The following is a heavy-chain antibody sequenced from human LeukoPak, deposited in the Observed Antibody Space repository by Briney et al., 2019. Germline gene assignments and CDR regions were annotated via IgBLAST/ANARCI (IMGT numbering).Heavy chain of an antibody. CDR1: GFTFSSFW. CDR3: ARGRNAFDI. J-gene: IGHJ3*02. V-gene: IGHV3-74*01. Sequence: GGSLRLSCAASGFTFSSFWMHWVRQAPGKGLVWVSRINTDGSGTTYADSVKGRFTISRDNAKNSLYLQMNSLRAEDTAVYYCARGRNAFDIWGQGTMVTVSS. CDR2: INTDGSGT.